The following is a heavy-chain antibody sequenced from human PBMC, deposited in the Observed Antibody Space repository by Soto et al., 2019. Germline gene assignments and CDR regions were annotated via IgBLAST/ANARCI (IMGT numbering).Heavy chain of an antibody. CDR3: ARLRDYVWGSHWYFDL. CDR1: GGSISSYY. J-gene: IGHJ2*01. CDR2: IYYSGST. V-gene: IGHV4-59*08. D-gene: IGHD3-16*01. Sequence: SETLSLTCTVSGGSISSYYWSWIRQPPGKGLEWIGYIYYSGSTNYNPSLKSRVTISVDTSKNQFSLKLSSVTAADTAVYYCARLRDYVWGSHWYFDLWGRGTLVTVSS.